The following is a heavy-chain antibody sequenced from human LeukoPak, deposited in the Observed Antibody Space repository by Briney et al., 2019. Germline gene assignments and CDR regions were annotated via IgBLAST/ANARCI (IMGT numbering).Heavy chain of an antibody. CDR2: IYSTGRS. V-gene: IGHV4-4*07. D-gene: IGHD2-2*02. Sequence: SETLSLTCTVSGGSISNYFWSWVRQPAGKGLEWIGRIYSTGRSDYNPSLKSRVTISVDTSKNQFSLKLSSVTAADTAVYYCARSVGTSCYTWGQGTLVTVSS. J-gene: IGHJ4*02. CDR3: ARSVGTSCYT. CDR1: GGSISNYF.